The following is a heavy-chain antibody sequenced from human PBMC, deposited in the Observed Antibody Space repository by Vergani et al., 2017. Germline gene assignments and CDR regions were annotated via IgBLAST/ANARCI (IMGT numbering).Heavy chain of an antibody. CDR2: INPNSGGT. CDR3: ARVGVVTASTDRAWNFDP. D-gene: IGHD2-21*02. CDR1: GYTFTGYY. V-gene: IGHV1-2*02. Sequence: QVQLVQSGAEVKKPGASVKVSCKASGYTFTGYYMHWVRQAPGQGLEWMGWINPNSGGTNYAQKFQGRVTMTRDTSISTAYMELSRLRSDDTAVYYCARVGVVTASTDRAWNFDPWGQGTLVAVS. J-gene: IGHJ5*02.